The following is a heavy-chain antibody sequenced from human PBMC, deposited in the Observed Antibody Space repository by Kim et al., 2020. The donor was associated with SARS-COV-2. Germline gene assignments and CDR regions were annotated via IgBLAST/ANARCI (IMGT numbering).Heavy chain of an antibody. J-gene: IGHJ4*02. CDR2: ISDDGASK. CDR3: AKRIGYSSSSAYFDS. V-gene: IGHV3-23*01. CDR1: GFTFNTYG. Sequence: GGSLRLSCVASGFTFNTYGMNWVRQAPGKGLEWVSSISDDGASKFYADSVKGRFTISRDNSKTTLYMQMSSLRADDTAIYYCAKRIGYSSSSAYFDSWGQGTLVTVSS. D-gene: IGHD6-6*01.